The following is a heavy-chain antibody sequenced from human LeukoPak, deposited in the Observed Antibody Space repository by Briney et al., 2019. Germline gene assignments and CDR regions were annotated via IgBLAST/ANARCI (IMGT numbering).Heavy chain of an antibody. CDR2: IYHSGST. V-gene: IGHV4-38-2*02. CDR3: ARGDIAVAPSGAFDI. CDR1: GYSISSGYY. D-gene: IGHD6-19*01. Sequence: SETLSLTCTVSGYSISSGYYWGCIRQPAGKGLAWIRSIYHSGSTYYNPSLKSRVTISVDTSKNQFSLKLSSVTAADTAVYYCARGDIAVAPSGAFDIWGQGTMVTVSS. J-gene: IGHJ3*02.